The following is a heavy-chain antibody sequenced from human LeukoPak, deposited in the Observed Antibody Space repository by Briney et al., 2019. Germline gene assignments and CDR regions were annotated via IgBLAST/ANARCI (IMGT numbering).Heavy chain of an antibody. CDR1: GGSFGGYY. Sequence: PGGSLRLSCRVYGGSFGGYYWRRIRQPPGKGPEWIGEINPRGSTNYNPSLKSRVTLSADTSKNQFSLTLNSVTAADTAVYYCARRRLGYYFDYWGQGTLVTVSS. J-gene: IGHJ4*02. D-gene: IGHD5-24*01. CDR3: ARRRLGYYFDY. CDR2: INPRGST. V-gene: IGHV4-34*01.